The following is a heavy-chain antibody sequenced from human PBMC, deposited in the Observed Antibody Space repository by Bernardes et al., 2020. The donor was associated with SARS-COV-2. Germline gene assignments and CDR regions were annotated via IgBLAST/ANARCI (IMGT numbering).Heavy chain of an antibody. J-gene: IGHJ2*01. CDR3: AKLSAAGYWYFDL. CDR2: ISGSGVST. Sequence: GGSLRLSCAVSGFTFSSYAMSWVRQAPGKGLEWVSAISGSGVSTYYAGSVKGRFAISRDNSKNTLYLQMNSLRAGDTAVYYCAKLSAAGYWYFDLWGRGTLVTVSS. V-gene: IGHV3-23*01. CDR1: GFTFSSYA. D-gene: IGHD6-13*01.